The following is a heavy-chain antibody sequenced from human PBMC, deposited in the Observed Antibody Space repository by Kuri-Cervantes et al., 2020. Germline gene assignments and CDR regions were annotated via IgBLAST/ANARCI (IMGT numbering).Heavy chain of an antibody. CDR1: GGTFSSYA. J-gene: IGHJ4*02. CDR2: IIPIFGTA. Sequence: SVKVSCKASGGTFSSYAISWVRQAPGQGLEWMGGIIPIFGTANYAQKFQGRVTITADESTSTAYMELSSLRSEDTAVYYCARRLASGSYQRLDYWGQGALVTVSS. V-gene: IGHV1-69*13. D-gene: IGHD1-26*01. CDR3: ARRLASGSYQRLDY.